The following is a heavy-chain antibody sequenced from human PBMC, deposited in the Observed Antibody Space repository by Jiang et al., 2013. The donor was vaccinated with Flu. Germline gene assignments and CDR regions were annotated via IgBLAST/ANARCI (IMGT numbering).Heavy chain of an antibody. J-gene: IGHJ5*02. Sequence: RESLKISCKGSGYSFTSYWIGWVRQMPGKGLEWMGIIYPGDSDTRYSPSFQGQVTISADKSISTAYLQWSSLKASDTAMYYCARTPGYCSSTSCYGNWFDPWGQGTLVTVSS. CDR3: ARTPGYCSSTSCYGNWFDP. CDR1: GYSFTSYW. V-gene: IGHV5-51*01. D-gene: IGHD2-2*03. CDR2: IYPGDSDT.